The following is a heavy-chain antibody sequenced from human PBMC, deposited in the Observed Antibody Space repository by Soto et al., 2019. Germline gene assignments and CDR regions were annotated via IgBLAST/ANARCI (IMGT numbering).Heavy chain of an antibody. D-gene: IGHD3-10*01. CDR1: GGSISSGDYY. Sequence: QVQLQESGPGLVKPSQTLSLTCTVSGGSISSGDYYWTWIRQHPGKGLEWIGYIYYSGSTYYSPSLQSRLTMSVETSKNQFSLILTSVTAADTAVYYCARAFGYFGYDSWGQGTLVTVSS. V-gene: IGHV4-31*03. CDR2: IYYSGST. J-gene: IGHJ4*02. CDR3: ARAFGYFGYDS.